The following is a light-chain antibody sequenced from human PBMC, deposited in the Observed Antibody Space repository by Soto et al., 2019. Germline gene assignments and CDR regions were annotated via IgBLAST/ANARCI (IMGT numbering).Light chain of an antibody. CDR2: GAS. CDR3: QQYNNWPLT. Sequence: EIVMTQSPATLSVSPGERVTLSCRASQSVSSNLAWYQQKPGQAPRLLIYGASTRATDIPARVSGSGSGTEFTLSISSLQSGDFAVYYCQQYNNWPLTFGQGTRLETK. V-gene: IGKV3-15*01. CDR1: QSVSSN. J-gene: IGKJ5*01.